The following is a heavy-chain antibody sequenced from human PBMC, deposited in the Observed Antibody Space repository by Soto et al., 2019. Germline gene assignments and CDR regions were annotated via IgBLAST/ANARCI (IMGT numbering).Heavy chain of an antibody. Sequence: QLQLVQSGAEVRKPGSSVKVSCQASGGTFSNSTVTWVRQAPGQGLEWMGRLIRILGLANYAQKFRGRLTITADKSTTTAYMELRSLRPEDTAIYYCARFKLGDDYWGQGTLVTVSS. V-gene: IGHV1-69*02. CDR3: ARFKLGDDY. CDR1: GGTFSNST. CDR2: LIRILGLA. D-gene: IGHD5-12*01. J-gene: IGHJ4*02.